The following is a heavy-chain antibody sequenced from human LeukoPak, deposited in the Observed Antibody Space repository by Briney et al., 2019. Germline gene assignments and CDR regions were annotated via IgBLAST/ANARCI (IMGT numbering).Heavy chain of an antibody. J-gene: IGHJ4*02. V-gene: IGHV4-4*07. CDR2: IYTSGST. Sequence: SETLSLTCSVSGGSISSYYWSWIRQPAGKGLEWIGRIYTSGSTNYNPSLKSRVTMSVDTSKNQFSLKLSSVTAADTPVYYCARVYGSGSYILTYYFDYWGQGTLVTVSS. D-gene: IGHD3-10*01. CDR3: ARVYGSGSYILTYYFDY. CDR1: GGSISSYY.